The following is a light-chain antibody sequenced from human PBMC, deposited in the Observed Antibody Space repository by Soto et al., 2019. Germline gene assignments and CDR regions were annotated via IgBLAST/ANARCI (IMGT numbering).Light chain of an antibody. J-gene: IGLJ2*01. V-gene: IGLV1-44*01. CDR3: AAWDDSLNGPV. CDR2: SHN. Sequence: QSVLTQPPSASGTPGQRVTISCSGSSSNIGSNAVSWYQQLPGTAPKLLIYSHNQRPSGVPDRFSGSKSGTSASLAISGLQSEDEADYYCAAWDDSLNGPVFGGGTQLTVL. CDR1: SSNIGSNA.